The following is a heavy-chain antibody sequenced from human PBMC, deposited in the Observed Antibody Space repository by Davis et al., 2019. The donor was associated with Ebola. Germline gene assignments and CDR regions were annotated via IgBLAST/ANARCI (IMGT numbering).Heavy chain of an antibody. J-gene: IGHJ4*02. Sequence: SETLSLTCTVSGGSISSSSYYWSWIRQPPGKGLEWIGYIYYTGSTNYNPSLKSRVTISVDTSKNQFSLKLSSVTAADTAVYYCARLLGPDDYWGQGTLVTVSS. CDR1: GGSISSSSYY. V-gene: IGHV4-61*05. CDR2: IYYTGST. D-gene: IGHD2/OR15-2a*01. CDR3: ARLLGPDDY.